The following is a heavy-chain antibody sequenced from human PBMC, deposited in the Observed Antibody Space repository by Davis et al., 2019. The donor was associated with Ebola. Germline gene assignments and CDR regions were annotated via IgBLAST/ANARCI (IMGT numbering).Heavy chain of an antibody. CDR2: INHSGST. D-gene: IGHD6-6*01. J-gene: IGHJ5*02. CDR3: ARGTFEYSSPQPFDP. Sequence: PSETLSLTCAVYGGSFSGYYWSWIRQPPGKGLEWIGEINHSGSTYYNPSLKSRVTISVDTSKNQFSLKLSSVTAADTAVYYCARGTFEYSSPQPFDPWGQGTLVTVSS. V-gene: IGHV4-34*01. CDR1: GGSFSGYY.